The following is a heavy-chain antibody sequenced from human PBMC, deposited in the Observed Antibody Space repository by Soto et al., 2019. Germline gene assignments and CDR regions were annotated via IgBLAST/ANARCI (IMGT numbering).Heavy chain of an antibody. CDR3: ARGEIDLRPSDX. CDR2: IDPSDSYT. CDR1: GYSFTSYW. Sequence: GEALKISWKGSGYSFTSYWISWVRQMPGKGLEWMGRIDPSDSYTNYSPSFQGHVTISAYKSISTAYLQWSSLKASDTAMYYCARGEIDLRPSDXWGQGTLVPVSX. V-gene: IGHV5-10-1*01. J-gene: IGHJ4*02.